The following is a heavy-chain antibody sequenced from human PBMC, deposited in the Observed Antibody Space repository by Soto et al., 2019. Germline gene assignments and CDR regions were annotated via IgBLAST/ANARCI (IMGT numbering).Heavy chain of an antibody. CDR3: VRETQIVMVVVPTPGSPGAFDM. D-gene: IGHD2-15*01. CDR2: ISYDGVNK. CDR1: GFTFRVYG. Sequence: VGSLRLSCAASGFTFRVYGMHWVRQAPGKGLEWVADISYDGVNKHYAESVKGRLSISRDSSRDTLYLQMNSLRPEDTAVYYCVRETQIVMVVVPTPGSPGAFDMWGQGTMVTVSS. V-gene: IGHV3-30*03. J-gene: IGHJ3*02.